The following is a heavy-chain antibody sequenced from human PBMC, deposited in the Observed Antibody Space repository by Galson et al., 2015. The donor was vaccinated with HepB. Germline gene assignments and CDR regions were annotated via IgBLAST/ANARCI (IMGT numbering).Heavy chain of an antibody. D-gene: IGHD1-26*01. Sequence: SLRLSCAASGFTFSSYSTNWVRQAPGKGLEWVSYISSSSSTIYYADSVKGRFTISRDNAKNSLYLQMNSLRDEDTAVYYCARDRWVSGGSWDYWGQGTLVTVSS. V-gene: IGHV3-48*02. CDR1: GFTFSSYS. CDR3: ARDRWVSGGSWDY. CDR2: ISSSSSTI. J-gene: IGHJ4*02.